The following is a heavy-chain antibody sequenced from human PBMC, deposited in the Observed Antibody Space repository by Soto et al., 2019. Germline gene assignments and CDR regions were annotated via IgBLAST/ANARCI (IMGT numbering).Heavy chain of an antibody. CDR3: ARVWGPDVVTRTRRHTMDV. CDR2: IIPIFGPA. CDR1: GDTFSSYG. V-gene: IGHV1-69*01. J-gene: IGHJ6*02. Sequence: QVQLVQSGAEVKKPGSSVKVSCKASGDTFSSYGISWVRQAPGQGLEWMGGIIPIFGPANYAQSFQGRVTITAGESTTTAYMELSSLRSEDTAVYYCARVWGPDVVTRTRRHTMDVWGQGTTVTVSS. D-gene: IGHD3-16*01.